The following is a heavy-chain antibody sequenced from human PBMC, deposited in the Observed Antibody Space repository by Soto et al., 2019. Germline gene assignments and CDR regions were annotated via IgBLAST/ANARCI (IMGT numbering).Heavy chain of an antibody. CDR2: ISAYNDNT. D-gene: IGHD3-10*01. V-gene: IGHV1-18*01. Sequence: GASVKVSCKASGYSFTSYGISWVRQAPGQGLEWMGWISAYNDNTKFAQKLQGRVTLTTDTSTSTAYMELRSLRSDDTAVYYCARDSRLWFGESRWFDPWGQGTLVTVSS. J-gene: IGHJ5*02. CDR3: ARDSRLWFGESRWFDP. CDR1: GYSFTSYG.